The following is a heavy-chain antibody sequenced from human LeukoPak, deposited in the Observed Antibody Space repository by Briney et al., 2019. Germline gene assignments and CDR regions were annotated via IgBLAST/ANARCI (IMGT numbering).Heavy chain of an antibody. CDR3: ARAHPESRLESFFDY. V-gene: IGHV4-61*02. CDR2: IYTSGST. Sequence: PSQTLSLTCTVSGGSISSGSYYWSWIRQPAGKGLEWIGRIYTSGSTNYNPSLKSRVTISVDTSKNQFSLKLSSVTAADTAVYYCARAHPESRLESFFDYWGQGTLVTVSS. J-gene: IGHJ4*02. D-gene: IGHD3-22*01. CDR1: GGSISSGSYY.